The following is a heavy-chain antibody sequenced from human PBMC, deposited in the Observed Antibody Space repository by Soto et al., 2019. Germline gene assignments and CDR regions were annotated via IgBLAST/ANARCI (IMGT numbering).Heavy chain of an antibody. CDR3: ASRGHDFWSGPFDY. Sequence: PGGSLRLSCAASGFTFSGSAMHWVRQASGKGLEWVGRIRNKANNYATAYAASVKGRFTISRDNSKNTLYLQMNSLRAEDTAVHYCASRGHDFWSGPFDYWGQGTLVTVSS. CDR1: GFTFSGSA. J-gene: IGHJ4*02. D-gene: IGHD3-3*01. V-gene: IGHV3-73*01. CDR2: IRNKANNYAT.